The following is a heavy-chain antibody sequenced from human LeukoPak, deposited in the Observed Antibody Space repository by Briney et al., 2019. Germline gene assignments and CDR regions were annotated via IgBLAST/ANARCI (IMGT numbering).Heavy chain of an antibody. CDR3: ARDDRGIQEYLQH. CDR1: GFTFSSYA. CDR2: ISGSGGST. J-gene: IGHJ1*01. D-gene: IGHD1-1*01. Sequence: GGSLRLSCAASGFTFSSYAMSWVRQAPGKGLEWVSTISGSGGSTYYADSVKGRFTISRDNSKNTLYVQMNSLRAEDTAVYYCARDDRGIQEYLQHWGQGTLVTVSS. V-gene: IGHV3-23*01.